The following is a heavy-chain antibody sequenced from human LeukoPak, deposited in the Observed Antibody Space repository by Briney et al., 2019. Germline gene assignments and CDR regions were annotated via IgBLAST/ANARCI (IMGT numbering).Heavy chain of an antibody. CDR1: GFTFSTYM. D-gene: IGHD3-9*01. CDR2: ISSSGNTI. Sequence: PGGSLRLSCAASGFTFSTYMMNWVRQAPGKGLEWVSYISSSGNTIYYADSVKGRFTISRDNAKNSLYLRMNSLRAEDTALYYCARGLGPDYWGQGTLVTVSS. J-gene: IGHJ4*02. CDR3: ARGLGPDY. V-gene: IGHV3-48*04.